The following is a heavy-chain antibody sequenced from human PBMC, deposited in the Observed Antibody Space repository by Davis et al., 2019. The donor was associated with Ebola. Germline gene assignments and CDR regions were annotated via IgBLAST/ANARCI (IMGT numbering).Heavy chain of an antibody. Sequence: HSQTLSLTCAISGDSVSSGGWNWIRQSPSRGLEWLGRTYYNSKWYSDYAASVKGRITINPDTSGNQFYLQLNSVTPEDTAVYYCTRGWLRGWFDPWGQGTLVIVSS. CDR2: TYYNSKWYS. CDR1: GDSVSSGG. J-gene: IGHJ5*02. V-gene: IGHV6-1*01. CDR3: TRGWLRGWFDP. D-gene: IGHD5-12*01.